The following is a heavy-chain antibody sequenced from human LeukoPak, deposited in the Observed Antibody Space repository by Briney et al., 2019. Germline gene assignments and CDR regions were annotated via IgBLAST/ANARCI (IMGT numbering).Heavy chain of an antibody. D-gene: IGHD5-12*01. CDR3: ARENIVATIGENFDY. V-gene: IGHV1-18*01. J-gene: IGHJ4*02. CDR2: ISAYNGNT. Sequence: ASVNVSCKPSGYTFTSYGISWVRQAPGQGLEWMGWISAYNGNTNYAQKLQGRVTMTTDTATSTAYMELRSLRSDDTAVYYCARENIVATIGENFDYWGQGTLVTVSS. CDR1: GYTFTSYG.